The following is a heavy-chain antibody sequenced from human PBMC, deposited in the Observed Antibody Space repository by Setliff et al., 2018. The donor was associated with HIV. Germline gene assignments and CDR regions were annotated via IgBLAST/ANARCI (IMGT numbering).Heavy chain of an antibody. Sequence: SETLSLTCDVSGFSISSRYYWGWIRQSPGKGLEWIGNIYHTGSSYYNPSLKTRVTVSADTSKNQFSLKLTSVTAADTAVYYCARDGGGFASGTFDIWGQGTKVTVSS. V-gene: IGHV4-38-2*02. CDR2: IYHTGSS. J-gene: IGHJ3*02. CDR3: ARDGGGFASGTFDI. D-gene: IGHD2-15*01. CDR1: GFSISSRYY.